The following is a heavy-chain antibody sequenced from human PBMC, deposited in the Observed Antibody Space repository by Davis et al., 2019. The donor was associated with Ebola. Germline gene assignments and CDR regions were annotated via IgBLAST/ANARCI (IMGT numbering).Heavy chain of an antibody. CDR1: GYTFTGYY. Sequence: ASVKVSCKASGYTFTGYYMHWVRQAPGQGLEWMGIINPSSGSTNYAQKFQGRVTMTRDTSTSTVYMELSSLRSEDTAVYYCARDPPSYGGNSDYFDYWGQGTLVTVSS. V-gene: IGHV1-46*01. CDR2: INPSSGST. J-gene: IGHJ4*02. CDR3: ARDPPSYGGNSDYFDY. D-gene: IGHD4-23*01.